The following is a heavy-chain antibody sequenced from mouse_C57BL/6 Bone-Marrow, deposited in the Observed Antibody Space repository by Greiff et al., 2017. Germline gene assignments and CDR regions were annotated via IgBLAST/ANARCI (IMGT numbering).Heavy chain of an antibody. D-gene: IGHD2-3*01. Sequence: QVQLPGAELVKPGASVKLSCKASGYTFTSYWMHWVKQRPGRGLEWIGRIDPNSGGTKYNEKFKSKATLTVDKPSSTAYMQLSSLTSESSAVYYCARPLYDGYYLFAYWGQGTLVTVSA. CDR2: IDPNSGGT. J-gene: IGHJ3*01. CDR3: ARPLYDGYYLFAY. CDR1: GYTFTSYW. V-gene: IGHV1-72*01.